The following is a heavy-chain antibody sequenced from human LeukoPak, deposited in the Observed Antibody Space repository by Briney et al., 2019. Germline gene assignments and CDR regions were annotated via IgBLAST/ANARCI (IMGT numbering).Heavy chain of an antibody. Sequence: GASVKVSCKASGYTLTGYYLHWVRQAPGQGPEWMGWINPNTGGTKNAQKFQGRVTMTRDTSISTAYMELTRLRFDDTAVYYCARVWGSSWKDDAFDVWGQGTMVTVSS. V-gene: IGHV1-2*02. CDR1: GYTLTGYY. J-gene: IGHJ3*01. D-gene: IGHD6-13*01. CDR3: ARVWGSSWKDDAFDV. CDR2: INPNTGGT.